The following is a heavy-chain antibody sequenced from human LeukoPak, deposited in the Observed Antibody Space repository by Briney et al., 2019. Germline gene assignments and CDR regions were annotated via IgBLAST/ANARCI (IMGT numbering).Heavy chain of an antibody. CDR3: ATKDVGAPFDY. CDR2: IWYGGSNK. Sequence: PGGSLRLSCAASGFTFNSFAMHWVRQAPGKGLEWVAVIWYGGSNKYYADSVKGRFTISRDNSKNTLYLQMNSLRAEDTAVYYCATKDVGAPFDYWGQGTLVTVSS. V-gene: IGHV3-30*02. D-gene: IGHD1-26*01. CDR1: GFTFNSFA. J-gene: IGHJ4*02.